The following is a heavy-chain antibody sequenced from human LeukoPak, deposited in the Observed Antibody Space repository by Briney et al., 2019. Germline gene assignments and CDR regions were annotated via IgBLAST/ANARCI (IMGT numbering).Heavy chain of an antibody. CDR1: GFTFSIYG. J-gene: IGHJ4*02. CDR2: IWNDGSNK. V-gene: IGHV3-33*01. Sequence: PGRSLRLSCAASGFTFSIYGMHWVRQAPGKGLEWVAVIWNDGSNKYYADSVKGRFTISRDNSKNTLYLQMNSLRAEDTAVYSCARASGPFDYWGQGTRVTVSS. D-gene: IGHD3-10*01. CDR3: ARASGPFDY.